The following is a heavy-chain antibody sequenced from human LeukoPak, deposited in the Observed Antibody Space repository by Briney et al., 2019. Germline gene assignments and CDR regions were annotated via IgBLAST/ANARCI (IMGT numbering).Heavy chain of an antibody. D-gene: IGHD4/OR15-4a*01. Sequence: GGSLRLSCAASGFTFSSYAMSWVRQAPGKGLEWVSAISGSGGSTYYADSVKGRFTITRDNFKNMVYLQMKNLRAEDTAVYFCAKDPRGGYDYNWFDPWGQGTLVTVSS. CDR3: AKDPRGGYDYNWFDP. J-gene: IGHJ5*02. CDR2: ISGSGGST. V-gene: IGHV3-23*01. CDR1: GFTFSSYA.